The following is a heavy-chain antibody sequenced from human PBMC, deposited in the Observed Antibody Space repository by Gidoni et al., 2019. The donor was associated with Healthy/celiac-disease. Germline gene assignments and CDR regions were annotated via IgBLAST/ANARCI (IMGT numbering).Heavy chain of an antibody. Sequence: QVQLQESGPGLVQPSETLSLTCTVSGGSIRSYYWSWIRQPPGKGLEWIGYIYYSGSTNYNPSLKSRVTISVDTSKNQFSLKLSSVTAADTAVYYCARVSYGDYPEDAFDIWGQGTMVTVSS. CDR2: IYYSGST. CDR3: ARVSYGDYPEDAFDI. CDR1: GGSIRSYY. D-gene: IGHD4-17*01. J-gene: IGHJ3*02. V-gene: IGHV4-59*01.